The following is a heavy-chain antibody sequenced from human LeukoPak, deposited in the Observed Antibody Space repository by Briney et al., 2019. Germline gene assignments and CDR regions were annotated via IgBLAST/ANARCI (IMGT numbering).Heavy chain of an antibody. V-gene: IGHV3-23*01. CDR2: ISGSGGTI. CDR1: GFTFRSYG. D-gene: IGHD2-21*02. Sequence: PGGTLRLSCAASGFTFRSYGMSWVRQAPGKGLEWVSGISGSGGTIYYADSVKGRFIISRDNSKNMLYLQMNSLRAEDTAVYYCASATRAVVTGSAFDCWGQGTLVTVSS. CDR3: ASATRAVVTGSAFDC. J-gene: IGHJ4*02.